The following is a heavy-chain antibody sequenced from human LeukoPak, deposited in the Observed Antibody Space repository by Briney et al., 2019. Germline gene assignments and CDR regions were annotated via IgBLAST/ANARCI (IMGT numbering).Heavy chain of an antibody. CDR1: ELTVSSDY. J-gene: IGHJ4*02. D-gene: IGHD6-13*01. CDR2: IYSGGGT. Sequence: QPGGSLRLSCAASELTVSSDYMSWVRQALGKGLEWVSTIYSGGGTYYADSVKGRFTISRDNSKNTLYLQMNSLRAEDTAVYYCARHYHGSSWYNYFHYWGQGTLVTVSS. CDR3: ARHYHGSSWYNYFHY. V-gene: IGHV3-66*04.